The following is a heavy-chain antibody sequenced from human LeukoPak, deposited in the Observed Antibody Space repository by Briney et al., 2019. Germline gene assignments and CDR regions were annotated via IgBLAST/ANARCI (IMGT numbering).Heavy chain of an antibody. Sequence: KPSETLSLTCSVSGGSISSGDYFWTWIRQPPGKGLEYIGYIYYSGTTYYNPSLKSRITMSVDMSANQFSLRLTSVSAADTAVYYCTRAYWIGFHFDSWGRGILVSVSS. CDR3: TRAYWIGFHFDS. J-gene: IGHJ4*02. CDR1: GGSISSGDYF. CDR2: IYYSGTT. D-gene: IGHD3-3*01. V-gene: IGHV4-30-4*01.